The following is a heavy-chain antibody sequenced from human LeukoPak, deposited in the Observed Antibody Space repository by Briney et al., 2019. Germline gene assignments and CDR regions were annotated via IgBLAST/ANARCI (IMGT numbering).Heavy chain of an antibody. Sequence: ASVKVSCKASGYTFTNYYMHWVRQAPGQGLEWMGIINPSGGSTSYAQKFQGRVTMTRDTSTSTVYMELRSVRSEDTAVYYCARDFMKGRRQTYANWFDPWGQGTLVTVSS. CDR3: ARDFMKGRRQTYANWFDP. J-gene: IGHJ5*02. V-gene: IGHV1-46*01. D-gene: IGHD3-10*01. CDR2: INPSGGST. CDR1: GYTFTNYY.